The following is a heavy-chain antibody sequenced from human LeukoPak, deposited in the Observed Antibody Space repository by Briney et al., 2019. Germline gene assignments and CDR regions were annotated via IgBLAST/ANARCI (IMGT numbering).Heavy chain of an antibody. Sequence: PGRSLRLSCAASGFTFSSYGMHWVRQAPGKGLEWEAVIWYDGSNKYYADSVKGRFTISRDNSENTLYLQMNSLRAEDTAVYYCAKDRSAYYYDSSGPKDYWGQGTLVTVSS. V-gene: IGHV3-33*06. CDR2: IWYDGSNK. CDR1: GFTFSSYG. CDR3: AKDRSAYYYDSSGPKDY. D-gene: IGHD3-22*01. J-gene: IGHJ4*02.